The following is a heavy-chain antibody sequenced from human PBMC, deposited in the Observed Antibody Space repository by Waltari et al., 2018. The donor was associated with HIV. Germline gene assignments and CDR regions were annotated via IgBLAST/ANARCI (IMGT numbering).Heavy chain of an antibody. CDR3: ARAVNAVGAPHWFAP. D-gene: IGHD1-26*01. CDR2: RNPNSSNT. CDR1: GYIFNNYD. V-gene: IGHV1-8*01. Sequence: QVQLVQSGAEVKQPGASVKVSCTASGYIFNNYDINWVRQATGQGLEWMGWRNPNSSNTGYAQKFQGRVTMTRDTSITTAYMELSSLKSEDTAVYYCARAVNAVGAPHWFAPWGQGTLVTVSS. J-gene: IGHJ5*02.